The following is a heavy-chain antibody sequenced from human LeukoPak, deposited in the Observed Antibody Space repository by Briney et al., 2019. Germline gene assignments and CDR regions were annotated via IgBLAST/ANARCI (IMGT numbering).Heavy chain of an antibody. CDR1: GGFVSSGSYY. CDR3: ARYCSGGSCDPWVV. CDR2: IYYSGTT. Sequence: SETLSLTCTVSGGFVSSGSYYWSWIRQPPGKGLEWVGYIYYSGTTNYNPSLKSRVTISVDTSKNQFSLNVNSVTAADTAVYYCARYCSGGSCDPWVVWGQGTTVTVSS. V-gene: IGHV4-61*01. D-gene: IGHD2-15*01. J-gene: IGHJ6*02.